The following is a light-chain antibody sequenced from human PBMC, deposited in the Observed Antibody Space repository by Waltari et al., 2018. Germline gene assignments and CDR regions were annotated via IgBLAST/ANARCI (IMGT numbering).Light chain of an antibody. CDR3: SSYTSTWV. V-gene: IGLV2-14*04. Sequence: ACDQRHPSKDLHLMKYDVSQPPSGVSYRFSCSKSGNTASLTVSGLQAEDEADYYCSSYTSTWVFGGVTKLTVL. J-gene: IGLJ3*02. CDR2: DVS.